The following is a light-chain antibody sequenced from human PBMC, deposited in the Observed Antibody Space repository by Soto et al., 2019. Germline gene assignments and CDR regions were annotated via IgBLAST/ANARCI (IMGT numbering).Light chain of an antibody. CDR3: QQRSNWPPPWT. CDR1: QSVSST. CDR2: DAS. V-gene: IGKV3-11*01. J-gene: IGKJ1*01. Sequence: IVLMRSPGTWSLYTGGGGTLSCRASQSVSSTCVALYQQKPGPAPRLLFYDASNRATGIPARVSGSGSGTGFTLTISSLEPEAFAVSYCQQRSNWPPPWTFGQGTKVDIK.